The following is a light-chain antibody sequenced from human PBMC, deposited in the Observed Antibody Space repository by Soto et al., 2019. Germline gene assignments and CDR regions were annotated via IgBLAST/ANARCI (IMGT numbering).Light chain of an antibody. Sequence: DIQMTQSPSSLSASVGDRVTITCPASQDISNYLNWYQQKPGKAPKLLIYDASNLETGVPSRFSGSGSGTDFTFTISSLQPEDIATHYCQQYDNLLSITFGQGTRLDMK. J-gene: IGKJ5*01. CDR1: QDISNY. CDR2: DAS. V-gene: IGKV1-33*01. CDR3: QQYDNLLSIT.